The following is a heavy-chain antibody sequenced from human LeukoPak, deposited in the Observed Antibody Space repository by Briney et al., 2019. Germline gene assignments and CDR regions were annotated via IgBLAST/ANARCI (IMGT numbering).Heavy chain of an antibody. CDR3: ARDCTVTRYYFFYGMDV. Sequence: SETLSLTCTVSGGSISSYYWSWIRQPPGKGLEWLGYIYYSGSTNYNPSLKSRVTISVDTSKNQFPLKLSSVTTADTAVYYCARDCTVTRYYFFYGMDVWGQGTTVTVS. V-gene: IGHV4-59*01. D-gene: IGHD2-8*01. CDR2: IYYSGST. J-gene: IGHJ6*02. CDR1: GGSISSYY.